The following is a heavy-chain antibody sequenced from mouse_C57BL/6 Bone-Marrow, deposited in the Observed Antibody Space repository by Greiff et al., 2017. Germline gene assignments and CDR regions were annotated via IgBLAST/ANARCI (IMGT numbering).Heavy chain of an antibody. V-gene: IGHV1-36*01. Sequence: VQLQQSGPVLVKPGPSVKISCKASGFTFTDYYMHWVKQSHGKSLEWIGLVYPYNGGTSYNQQFKGKATLTVDTSSSTAYMELNILTSEDSAVYYCASVRAYYSNYEREMDYWGQGTSVTVSS. J-gene: IGHJ4*01. CDR3: ASVRAYYSNYEREMDY. CDR2: VYPYNGGT. CDR1: GFTFTDYY. D-gene: IGHD2-5*01.